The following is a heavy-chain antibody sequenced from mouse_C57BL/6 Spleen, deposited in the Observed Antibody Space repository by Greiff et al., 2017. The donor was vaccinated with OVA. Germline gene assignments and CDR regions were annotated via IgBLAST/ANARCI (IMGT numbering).Heavy chain of an antibody. V-gene: IGHV5-4*01. CDR2: ISDGGSYT. J-gene: IGHJ4*01. CDR3: ARDRDYSNYDAMDY. D-gene: IGHD2-5*01. CDR1: GFTFSSYA. Sequence: EVQLVESGGGLVKPGGSLKLSCAASGFTFSSYAMSWVRQTPEKRLEWVATISDGGSYTYYPDNVKGRFTISRGNAKNNLYLQMSHLKSEDTAMYYCARDRDYSNYDAMDYWGQGTSVTVSS.